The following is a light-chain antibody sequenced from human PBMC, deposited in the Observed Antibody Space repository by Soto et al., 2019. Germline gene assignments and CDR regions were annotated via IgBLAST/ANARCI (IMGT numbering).Light chain of an antibody. CDR2: DVT. J-gene: IGLJ3*02. CDR3: SSYTNKDTLL. V-gene: IGLV2-14*03. CDR1: SSDVGGYDH. Sequence: QSALTQPASVSGSPGQSITISCTGTSSDVGGYDHVSWYQQHPGKAPKLIIYDVTVRPSGISPRFSGSKSDNTASLAVSGLQAEDEADYYCSSYTNKDTLLFGGGTKVTVL.